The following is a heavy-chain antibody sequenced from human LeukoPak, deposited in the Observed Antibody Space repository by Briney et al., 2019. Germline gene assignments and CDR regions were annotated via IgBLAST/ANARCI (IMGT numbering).Heavy chain of an antibody. CDR1: GFTINTYT. CDR3: VGGDSREL. V-gene: IGHV3-21*01. D-gene: IGHD3-22*01. CDR2: IGRTSVDK. Sequence: PGGSLRLSCAGSGFTINTYTMNWVRQAPGKGLEWISSIGRTSVDKYYAASVRGRYTISRDNSKNSLYVEMSSLRAEDTAVYYCVGGDSRELWGQGTLVTVSS. J-gene: IGHJ4*02.